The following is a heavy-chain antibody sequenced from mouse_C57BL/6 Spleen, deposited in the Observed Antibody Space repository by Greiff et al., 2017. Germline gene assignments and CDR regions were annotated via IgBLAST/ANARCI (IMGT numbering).Heavy chain of an antibody. J-gene: IGHJ2*01. D-gene: IGHD2-5*01. CDR3: ARKAYYSNGEYFDY. V-gene: IGHV1-53*01. CDR1: GYTFTSYW. CDR2: INPSNGGT. Sequence: QVQLQQPGTELVKPGASVKLSCKASGYTFTSYWMHWVKQSPGQGLEWIGNINPSNGGTTYNEKFKSKATLTVDKSSSTAYMQLSSLTSEDASVYYCARKAYYSNGEYFDYWGQGTTLTVSS.